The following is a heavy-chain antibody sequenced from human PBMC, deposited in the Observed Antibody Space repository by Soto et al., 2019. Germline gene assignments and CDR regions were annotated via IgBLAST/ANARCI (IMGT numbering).Heavy chain of an antibody. Sequence: GGSLSLSCAASGFTFSSYQMNWVRQAPGKGLEWVANIKQDGSEKYYVDSVKGRFTTSRDNAKNSLYLQMSSLRAEDTAVYYCARVAPYYYGSGSYYFDYWGQGTLVTVSS. D-gene: IGHD3-10*01. CDR3: ARVAPYYYGSGSYYFDY. CDR1: GFTFSSYQ. CDR2: IKQDGSEK. V-gene: IGHV3-7*01. J-gene: IGHJ4*02.